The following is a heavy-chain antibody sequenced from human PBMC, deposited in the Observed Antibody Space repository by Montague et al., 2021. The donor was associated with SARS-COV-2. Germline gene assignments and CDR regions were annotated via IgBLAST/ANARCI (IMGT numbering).Heavy chain of an antibody. Sequence: SETLSLTCAVYGGSFSDYHWTWIRQSPGGGLEWIGQINYGGSTKYNPSHRSRVTISIDTSKNQFSLKLTSVTAADTAVYYCARGAPGYWGQGTLVTVSS. CDR3: ARGAPGY. J-gene: IGHJ4*02. V-gene: IGHV4-34*01. D-gene: IGHD1-1*01. CDR1: GGSFSDYH. CDR2: INYGGST.